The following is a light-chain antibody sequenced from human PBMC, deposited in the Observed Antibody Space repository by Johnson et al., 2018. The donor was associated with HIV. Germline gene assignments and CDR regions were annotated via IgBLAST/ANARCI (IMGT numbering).Light chain of an antibody. CDR1: SSNIGNNY. CDR2: DNN. J-gene: IGLJ1*01. Sequence: QSVLTQPPSVSAAPGQKVTISCSGSSSNIGNNYVSWYQQLPGTAPKLLIYDNNKRPSGIPDRFSASQSGPSATLAITGLQTGDEADYYCGTWDTSLGAQYVFGSGTKVTVL. CDR3: GTWDTSLGAQYV. V-gene: IGLV1-51*01.